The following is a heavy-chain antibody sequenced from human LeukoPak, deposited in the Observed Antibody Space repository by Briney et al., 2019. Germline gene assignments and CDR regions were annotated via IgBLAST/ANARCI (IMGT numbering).Heavy chain of an antibody. CDR1: GYTFTSYA. Sequence: ASVKVSCKASGYTFTSYAMHWVRQAPGQRLEWMGWINAGNGNTRYSQKLQGRVTITRDTSANTVYMELSSLRSGDTAAYYCARDDWNYKFTIHSYYYGMDVWGQGTTVTVSS. V-gene: IGHV1-3*01. D-gene: IGHD1-7*01. J-gene: IGHJ6*02. CDR3: ARDDWNYKFTIHSYYYGMDV. CDR2: INAGNGNT.